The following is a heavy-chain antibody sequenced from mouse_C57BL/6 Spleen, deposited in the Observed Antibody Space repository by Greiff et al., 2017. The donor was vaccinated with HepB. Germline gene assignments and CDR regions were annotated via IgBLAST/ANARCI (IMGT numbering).Heavy chain of an antibody. CDR1: GFTFSSYG. CDR3: ARGTIYYDYDEAMDY. V-gene: IGHV5-6*01. J-gene: IGHJ4*01. D-gene: IGHD2-4*01. CDR2: ISSGGSYT. Sequence: EVMLVESGGDLVKPGGSLKLSCAASGFTFSSYGMSWVRQTPDKRLEWVATISSGGSYTYYPDSVKGRFTISRDNAKNTLYLQMSSLKSEDTAMYYCARGTIYYDYDEAMDYWGQGTSVTVSS.